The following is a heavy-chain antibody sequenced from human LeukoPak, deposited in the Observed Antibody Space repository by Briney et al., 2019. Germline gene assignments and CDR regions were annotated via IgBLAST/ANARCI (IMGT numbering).Heavy chain of an antibody. V-gene: IGHV4-31*03. CDR1: GGSISSGGYY. D-gene: IGHD5-12*01. CDR3: ARLRGYSGYPDY. CDR2: IYYSGST. Sequence: PSETLSLTCTVSGGSISSGGYYWSWIRQHPGKGLEWIGYIYYSGSTYYNPSLKSRVTISVDTSKNQFSLNLSSVTAADTAVYYCARLRGYSGYPDYWGQGTLVTVSS. J-gene: IGHJ4*02.